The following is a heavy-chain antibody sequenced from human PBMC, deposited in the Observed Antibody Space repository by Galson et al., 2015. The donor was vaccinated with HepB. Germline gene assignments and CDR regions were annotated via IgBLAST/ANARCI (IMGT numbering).Heavy chain of an antibody. CDR2: ISAYNGNT. CDR3: ARGALDDFWSGYPFYYFDY. Sequence: SVKVSCKASGYTFTSYGISWVRQAPGQGLEWMGWISAYNGNTNYAQKLQGRVTMTTDTPTSTAYRELRSLRSDATAVYYCARGALDDFWSGYPFYYFDYWGQGTLLTVSS. V-gene: IGHV1-18*01. J-gene: IGHJ4*02. CDR1: GYTFTSYG. D-gene: IGHD3-3*01.